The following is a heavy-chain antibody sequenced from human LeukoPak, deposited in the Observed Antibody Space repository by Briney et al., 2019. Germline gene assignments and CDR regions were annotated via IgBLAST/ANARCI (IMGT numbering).Heavy chain of an antibody. V-gene: IGHV3-11*06. D-gene: IGHD6-19*01. CDR3: ASARRGYSSGWYYFDY. Sequence: LSLTCAVYGGSFSGYYWSWIRQAPGKGLEWVSYISSSSSYTNYADSVKGRFTISRDNAKNSLYLQMNSLRAEDTAVYYCASARRGYSSGWYYFDYWGQGTLVTVSS. CDR1: GGSFSGYY. J-gene: IGHJ4*02. CDR2: ISSSSSYT.